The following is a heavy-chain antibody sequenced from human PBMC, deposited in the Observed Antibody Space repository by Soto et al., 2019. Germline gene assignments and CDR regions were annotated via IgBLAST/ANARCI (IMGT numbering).Heavy chain of an antibody. V-gene: IGHV3-74*01. CDR3: TRGPGSYFDY. CDR2: ISSDGSST. CDR1: GFTFSSYW. Sequence: VRLVESGGGLVQPGGSLRLSCAASGFTFSSYWMHWVRQAPGKGLVWVSRISSDGSSTRYADSVKGRFTISRDNAKNTLYLQMNSLRVEDTAVYFCTRGPGSYFDYWGQGTLVSVSS. J-gene: IGHJ4*02. D-gene: IGHD3-10*01.